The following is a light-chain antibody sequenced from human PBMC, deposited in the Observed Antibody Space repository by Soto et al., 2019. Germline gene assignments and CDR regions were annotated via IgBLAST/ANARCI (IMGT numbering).Light chain of an antibody. CDR1: QGISNY. Sequence: DIPMTQSPSSLSASVGDRVTITCRASQGISNYLAWYQQKPGKVPKLLIYAASTLQSGVPSRFSGSGSGTDFTLTINSLQPEDVASYYCQKYNSAPRTFGQGTKVEIK. V-gene: IGKV1-27*01. CDR2: AAS. J-gene: IGKJ1*01. CDR3: QKYNSAPRT.